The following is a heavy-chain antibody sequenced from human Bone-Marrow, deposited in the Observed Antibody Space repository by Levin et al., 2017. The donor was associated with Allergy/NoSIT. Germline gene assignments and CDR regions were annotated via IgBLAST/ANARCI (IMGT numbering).Heavy chain of an antibody. D-gene: IGHD3-9*01. CDR2: INHSGST. J-gene: IGHJ4*02. CDR3: ARAGRYDY. V-gene: IGHV4-39*07. CDR1: GSSISGNTYY. Sequence: GSLRLSCTVSGSSISGNTYYWGWIRQPPGKGLEWIGSINHSGSTYYNPSLKSRVTISVDTSKNQFSLKLSSVTAADTAVYYCARAGRYDYWGQGTLVTVSS.